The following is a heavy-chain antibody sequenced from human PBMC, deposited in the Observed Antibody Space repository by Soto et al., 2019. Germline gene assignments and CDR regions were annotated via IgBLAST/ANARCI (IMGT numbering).Heavy chain of an antibody. V-gene: IGHV4-31*11. CDR1: GGSISSGGYY. Sequence: SETLSLTCAVSGGSISSGGYYWSWIRQHPGKGLEWIGYIYYSGSTYYNPSLKSRVTMTRDTSISTAYMELSRLRSDDTAVYYCARGLEPTQGSPRNYYYYGMDVWGQGTTVTVSS. J-gene: IGHJ6*02. D-gene: IGHD3-3*01. CDR2: IYYSGST. CDR3: ARGLEPTQGSPRNYYYYGMDV.